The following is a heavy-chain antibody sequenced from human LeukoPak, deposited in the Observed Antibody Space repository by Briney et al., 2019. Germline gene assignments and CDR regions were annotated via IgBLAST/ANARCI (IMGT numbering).Heavy chain of an antibody. Sequence: GGSLRLSCAASGFPFSSDIMSWVRQAPGKGLEWVSLIGTSGDTYYTDSVKGRFTISRDNSKNTLSLQMNSLRAADTAVYYCAKNRPEDVWGKGTTVTVSS. J-gene: IGHJ6*04. CDR1: GFPFSSDI. V-gene: IGHV3-23*01. CDR2: IGTSGDT. CDR3: AKNRPEDV.